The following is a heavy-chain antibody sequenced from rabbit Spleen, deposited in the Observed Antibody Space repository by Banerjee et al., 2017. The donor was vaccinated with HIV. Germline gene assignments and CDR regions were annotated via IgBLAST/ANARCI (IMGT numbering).Heavy chain of an antibody. V-gene: IGHV1S45*01. D-gene: IGHD4-2*01. CDR2: IDVSRSGAT. CDR3: ARDSAGREDFNL. J-gene: IGHJ4*01. CDR1: GLDFSSSYW. Sequence: QEQLVESGGGLVKPGASLTLTCKASGLDFSSSYWICWVRQAPGKGLEWTACIDVSRSGATHYASWAKGRFTVSKTSSTTVTLQMTSLTAADTATYFCARDSAGREDFNLWGQGTLVTVS.